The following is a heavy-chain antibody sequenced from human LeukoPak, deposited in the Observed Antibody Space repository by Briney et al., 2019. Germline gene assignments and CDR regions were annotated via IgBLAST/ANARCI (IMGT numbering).Heavy chain of an antibody. V-gene: IGHV1-2*02. CDR1: GYTFTGYY. CDR3: ARDSYDILTGYYPYYFDY. D-gene: IGHD3-9*01. CDR2: INPNSGGT. J-gene: IGHJ4*02. Sequence: GASVKVSCKASGYTFTGYYMHWVRQAPGHGLEWMGWINPNSGGTNYAQKFQGRVTMTRDTSISTAYMELSRLRSDDTAVYYCARDSYDILTGYYPYYFDYWGQGTLVTVSS.